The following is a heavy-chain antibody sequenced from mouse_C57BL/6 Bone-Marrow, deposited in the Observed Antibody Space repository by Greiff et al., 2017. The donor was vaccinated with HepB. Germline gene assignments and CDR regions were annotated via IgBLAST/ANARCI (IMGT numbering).Heavy chain of an antibody. CDR1: GYTFTSYG. J-gene: IGHJ1*03. V-gene: IGHV1-81*01. D-gene: IGHD1-1*01. Sequence: QVQLKESGAELARPGASVKLSCKASGYTFTSYGISWVKQRTGQGLEWIGEIYPRSGNTYYNEKFKGKATLTADKSSSTAYMELRSLTSEDSAVYFCARRGGYGRDFDVWGTGTTVTVSS. CDR3: ARRGGYGRDFDV. CDR2: IYPRSGNT.